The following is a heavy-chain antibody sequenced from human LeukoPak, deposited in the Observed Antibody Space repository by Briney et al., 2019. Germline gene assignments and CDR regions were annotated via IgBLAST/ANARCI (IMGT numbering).Heavy chain of an antibody. V-gene: IGHV1-69*01. CDR1: GGTFSSYA. D-gene: IGHD3-10*01. CDR3: ALAGSGSYYGFDY. CDR2: IIPIFGTA. J-gene: IGHJ4*02. Sequence: ASVKVSCKASGGTFSSYAISWVRQAPGQGLEWMGGIIPIFGTANYAQEFQGRVTITADESTSTAYMELSSLRSGDTAVYYCALAGSGSYYGFDYWGQGTLVTVSS.